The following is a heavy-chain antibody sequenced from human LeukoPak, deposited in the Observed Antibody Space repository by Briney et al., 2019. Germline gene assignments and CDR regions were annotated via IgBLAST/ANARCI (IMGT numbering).Heavy chain of an antibody. D-gene: IGHD6-19*01. CDR2: ISSCSSYI. V-gene: IGHV3-21*01. CDR1: GFTFSSYS. CDR3: ASRSGWYGVSEDY. J-gene: IGHJ4*02. Sequence: GGSLRLSCAASGFTFSSYSMNWVRQAPGKGLEWVSSISSCSSYIYYADSVKGRFTISRDNAKNSLYLQMNSLRAEDTAVYYCASRSGWYGVSEDYWGQGTLVTVSS.